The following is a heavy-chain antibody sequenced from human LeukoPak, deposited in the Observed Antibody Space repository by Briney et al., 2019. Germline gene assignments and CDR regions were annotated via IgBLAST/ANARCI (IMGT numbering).Heavy chain of an antibody. J-gene: IGHJ6*03. D-gene: IGHD3-22*01. V-gene: IGHV3-21*01. CDR3: ARDPYSGNYGSYYYYYMDV. CDR2: ITSSGTYI. Sequence: GGSLRLSCAASGFTVSSNYMSWVRQAPGKGLEWVSSITSSGTYIFYADSVKGRFTISRDNAKNSLYLQINSLGPEDTAVYFCARDPYSGNYGSYYYYYMDVWGKGTTVAVSS. CDR1: GFTVSSNY.